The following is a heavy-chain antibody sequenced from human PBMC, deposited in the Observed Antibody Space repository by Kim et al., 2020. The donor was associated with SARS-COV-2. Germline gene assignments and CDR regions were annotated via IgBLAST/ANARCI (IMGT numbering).Heavy chain of an antibody. Sequence: ASVKVSCKVSGYTLTELSMHWVRQAPGKGLEWMGGFDPEDGETIYAQKFQGRVTMTEDTSTDTAYMELSSLRSEDTAVYYCATVNGSGRKRTNWFDPWGQGTLVTVSS. J-gene: IGHJ5*02. CDR1: GYTLTELS. D-gene: IGHD3-10*01. CDR3: ATVNGSGRKRTNWFDP. CDR2: FDPEDGET. V-gene: IGHV1-24*01.